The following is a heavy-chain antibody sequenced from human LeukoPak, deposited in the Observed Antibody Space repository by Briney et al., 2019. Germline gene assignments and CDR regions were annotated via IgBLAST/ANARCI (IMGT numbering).Heavy chain of an antibody. V-gene: IGHV4-59*01. CDR1: GGSISSYY. Sequence: SETLSLTCTVSGGSISSYYVSWIRQPPGKGLEWVGYISYTGSTDYNPSLKSRVTISVDMSKYQFSLKVSSVTAADTAVYYCAGGSVYFDSWGQGTLVTVSS. CDR3: AGGSVYFDS. J-gene: IGHJ4*02. CDR2: ISYTGST.